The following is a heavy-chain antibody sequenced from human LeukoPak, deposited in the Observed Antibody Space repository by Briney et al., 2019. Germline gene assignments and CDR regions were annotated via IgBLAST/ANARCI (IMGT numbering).Heavy chain of an antibody. J-gene: IGHJ1*01. D-gene: IGHD2-2*01. CDR1: GYTFINYG. CDR2: ISAYNGNT. Sequence: ASVKVSCKASGYTFINYGITWVRQAPGQGLEWMGWISAYNGNTNYAQKLQDRVTMTTDTSTSTAYMELRSLRSDDTAVYYCVIEGYCSPTNCYTVSEYRQLWDRDTLDSVFS. V-gene: IGHV1-18*01. CDR3: VIEGYCSPTNCYTVSEYRQL.